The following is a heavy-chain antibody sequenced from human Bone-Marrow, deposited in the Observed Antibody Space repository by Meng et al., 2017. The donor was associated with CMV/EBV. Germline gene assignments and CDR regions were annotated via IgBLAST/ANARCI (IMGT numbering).Heavy chain of an antibody. CDR1: GYTFTSYG. J-gene: IGHJ4*02. Sequence: QVQLVQSGADVKKPGASVKVSCKASGYTFTSYGISWVRQAPGKGLEWMGWITAYTGNTNYAQNLQGRVTMTTDTSTSTAYLELRSLRSDDTAVYYCARDYYDSSGYYLYLSDYWGQGTLVTVSS. D-gene: IGHD3-22*01. CDR2: ITAYTGNT. V-gene: IGHV1-18*01. CDR3: ARDYYDSSGYYLYLSDY.